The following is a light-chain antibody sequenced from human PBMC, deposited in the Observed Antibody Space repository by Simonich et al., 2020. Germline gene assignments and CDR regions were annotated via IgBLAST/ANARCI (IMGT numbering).Light chain of an antibody. V-gene: IGLV3-21*03. J-gene: IGLJ3*02. CDR2: DDS. Sequence: SYVLTQPPSVSVAPGKTARITCGGNNIGRKSVHWYQQKPGQAPVLGVYDDSDRHSGIPERFSGSNSGNTATLTISRVEAGDEADYYCQVWDSSSDHPVFGGGTKLTVL. CDR1: NIGRKS. CDR3: QVWDSSSDHPV.